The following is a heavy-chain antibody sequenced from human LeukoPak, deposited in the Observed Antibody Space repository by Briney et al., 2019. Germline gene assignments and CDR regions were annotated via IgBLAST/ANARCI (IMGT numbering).Heavy chain of an antibody. CDR3: PRGGEGLYDFWGGYPFSYWFDP. J-gene: IGHJ5*02. CDR2: INPSVGST. D-gene: IGHD3-3*01. Sequence: GSVKVSCKAARYTFTSYYMHSVGQSGGQGGEGRGIINPSVGSTSSAQNFQGRVTIPRERSPSTVYMAMSSVRSADSAVYYCPRGGEGLYDFWGGYPFSYWFDPWGQGTLVTVSS. V-gene: IGHV1-46*01. CDR1: RYTFTSYY.